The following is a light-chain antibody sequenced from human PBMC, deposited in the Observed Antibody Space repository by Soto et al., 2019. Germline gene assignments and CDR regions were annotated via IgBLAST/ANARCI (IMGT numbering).Light chain of an antibody. CDR2: GAS. J-gene: IGKJ1*01. V-gene: IGKV3-20*01. CDR3: HQYGSSPRT. CDR1: QSVSSNF. Sequence: EIVLTQSPGTLSLSPGDRATLSCRASQSVSSNFLAWYQQKPGQAPRLRIYGASIRATGIPDRFSGSGSVTDFTLTIRRLEPEDFAMYFCHQYGSSPRTFGQGTKVEIK.